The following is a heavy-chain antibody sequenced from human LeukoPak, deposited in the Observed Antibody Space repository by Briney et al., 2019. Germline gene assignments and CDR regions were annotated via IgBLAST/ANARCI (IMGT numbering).Heavy chain of an antibody. CDR2: IYYSGST. CDR3: ASGALTYYDFWSGYYTWGYFDY. Sequence: SETLSLTCTVSGGSISSYYWSWIRQPPGKGLEWIGSIYYSGSTYYNPSLKSRVTISVDTSKNQFSLKLSSVTAADTAVYYCASGALTYYDFWSGYYTWGYFDYWGQGTLVTVSS. CDR1: GGSISSYY. V-gene: IGHV4-39*01. J-gene: IGHJ4*02. D-gene: IGHD3-3*01.